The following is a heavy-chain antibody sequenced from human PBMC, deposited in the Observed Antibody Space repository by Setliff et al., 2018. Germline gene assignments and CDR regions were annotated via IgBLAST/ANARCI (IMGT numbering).Heavy chain of an antibody. Sequence: GGSLRLSCAASGFTFSSEYMNWVRQAPGKGLEWVSSISSTSTYIYYADSVKGRFTISRDNARNSLYLQMNSLRAEDTAVYYCARAPFSSGWYGGWEYYFDYWGQGTQVTVSS. V-gene: IGHV3-21*01. CDR3: ARAPFSSGWYGGWEYYFDY. D-gene: IGHD6-19*01. CDR1: GFTFSSEY. J-gene: IGHJ4*02. CDR2: ISSTSTYI.